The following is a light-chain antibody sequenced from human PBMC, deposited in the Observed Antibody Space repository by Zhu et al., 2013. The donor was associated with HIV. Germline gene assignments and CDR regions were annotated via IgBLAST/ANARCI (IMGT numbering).Light chain of an antibody. CDR3: QQYDNLPIFT. Sequence: DIQLTQSPSFLSASVGDRVTITCRASQSLGSWLAWFQQKPGKAPKLLIYDASNLETGVPSRFSGSGSGTDFTFTISSLQPEDIATYYCQQYDNLPIFTFGPGTKVDIK. CDR2: DAS. V-gene: IGKV1-33*01. J-gene: IGKJ3*01. CDR1: QSLGSW.